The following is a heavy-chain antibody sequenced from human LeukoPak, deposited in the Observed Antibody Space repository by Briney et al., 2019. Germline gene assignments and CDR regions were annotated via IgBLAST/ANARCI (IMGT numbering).Heavy chain of an antibody. D-gene: IGHD6-13*01. CDR1: GFTFSSYA. J-gene: IGHJ1*01. CDR3: ARDAYYSSSWYHFQH. Sequence: GRSLRLSCAASGFTFSSYAMHWVRQAPGKGLEWVAVISYDGSNKYYADSVKGRFTISRDNSKNTLYLQMNSLRAEDTAVYYCARDAYYSSSWYHFQHWGQGTLVTVSS. V-gene: IGHV3-30*04. CDR2: ISYDGSNK.